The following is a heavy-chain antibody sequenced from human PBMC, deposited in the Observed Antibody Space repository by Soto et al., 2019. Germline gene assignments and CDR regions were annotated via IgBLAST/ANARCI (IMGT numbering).Heavy chain of an antibody. CDR2: TYYRSKWYN. Sequence: PSQTLSLTCAISGDSVSSNSAAWNWIRQSPSRGLEWLGRTYYRSKWYNDYAVSVKSRITINPDTSKNQFSLQLNSVTPEDTAVYYCAREERIAAAGTGYYYGMDVWGQETTVTVSS. D-gene: IGHD6-13*01. V-gene: IGHV6-1*01. J-gene: IGHJ6*02. CDR3: AREERIAAAGTGYYYGMDV. CDR1: GDSVSSNSAA.